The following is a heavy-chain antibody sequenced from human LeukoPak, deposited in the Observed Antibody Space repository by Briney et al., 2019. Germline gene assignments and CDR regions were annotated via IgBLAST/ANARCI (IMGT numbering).Heavy chain of an antibody. CDR2: IYNGGRT. D-gene: IGHD6-19*01. Sequence: PGGSLSLSCAASGFTVSNNYMTWVRQAPGKGLEWVSVIYNGGRTDYADSVKGRFTISRDNSRNTLYLQMNSLRAEDTAVYYCARAEQWLAFEYWGQGTLVTVSS. V-gene: IGHV3-53*01. CDR3: ARAEQWLAFEY. J-gene: IGHJ4*02. CDR1: GFTVSNNY.